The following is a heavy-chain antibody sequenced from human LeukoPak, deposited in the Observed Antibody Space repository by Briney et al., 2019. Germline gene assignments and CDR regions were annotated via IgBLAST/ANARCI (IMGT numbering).Heavy chain of an antibody. J-gene: IGHJ4*02. Sequence: SETLSLTCTVSGDSISSYYWSWIRQPPGKGLEWIGYIYSSGATNSNPSLKSRVTISVDSSKNQFSLKLTSVTAADTAVYYCARRFDTSGWVDYWGQGTLVTVS. D-gene: IGHD6-19*01. V-gene: IGHV4-59*08. CDR2: IYSSGAT. CDR3: ARRFDTSGWVDY. CDR1: GDSISSYY.